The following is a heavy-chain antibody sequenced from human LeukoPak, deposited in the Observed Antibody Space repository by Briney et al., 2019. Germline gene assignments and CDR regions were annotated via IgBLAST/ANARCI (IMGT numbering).Heavy chain of an antibody. V-gene: IGHV1-2*02. Sequence: ASVKVSCKASGGTFSSYGFIWVRQAPGQGLEWMGWINPNSGGTNYAQKFQGRVTMTRDTSISTAYMELSRLRSDDTAVYYCARDERYDSSGYPFDYWGQGTLVTVSS. CDR3: ARDERYDSSGYPFDY. D-gene: IGHD3-22*01. CDR1: GGTFSSYG. J-gene: IGHJ4*02. CDR2: INPNSGGT.